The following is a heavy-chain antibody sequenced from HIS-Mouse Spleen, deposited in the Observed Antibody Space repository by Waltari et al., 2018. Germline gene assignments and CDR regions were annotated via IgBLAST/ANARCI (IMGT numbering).Heavy chain of an antibody. Sequence: QVQLVQSGAEVKKPGASVKVSCKASGYTFTGYYMHWVRQAPGQGLKWMGWINPNSGGTNDAQKCQGRVTMTRDTSISTAYMELSRLRSDDTAVYYCARDREPDAFDIWGQGTMVTVSS. CDR3: ARDREPDAFDI. CDR1: GYTFTGYY. CDR2: INPNSGGT. V-gene: IGHV1-2*02. J-gene: IGHJ3*02.